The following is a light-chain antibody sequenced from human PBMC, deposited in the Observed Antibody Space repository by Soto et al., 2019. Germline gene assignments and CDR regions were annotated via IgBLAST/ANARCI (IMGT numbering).Light chain of an antibody. CDR1: NSNIGSNT. J-gene: IGLJ2*01. CDR3: AAWDDSLSGPV. Sequence: QSVLTQPPSASGTPGQRVTISCSGSNSNIGSNTVNWYQQLPGTAPKLLIYSNNQRPSGVPDRFSGSKSGTSASLAISGLQSEDEADYYCAAWDDSLSGPVFGGGTQLTVL. CDR2: SNN. V-gene: IGLV1-44*01.